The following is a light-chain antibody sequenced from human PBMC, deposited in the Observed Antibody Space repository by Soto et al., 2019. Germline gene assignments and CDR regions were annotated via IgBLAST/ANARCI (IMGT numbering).Light chain of an antibody. Sequence: EIVLTQSPVTLSLSPGERATLSCRASQSVTNNYLAWYQHRPGQAPRLLIYGASSRATGIPDRFSGSGSGADFTLTIGRLEPEDFAVYYCQHYGSSPRTLGQGTKGDIK. CDR1: QSVTNNY. CDR3: QHYGSSPRT. V-gene: IGKV3-20*01. J-gene: IGKJ1*01. CDR2: GAS.